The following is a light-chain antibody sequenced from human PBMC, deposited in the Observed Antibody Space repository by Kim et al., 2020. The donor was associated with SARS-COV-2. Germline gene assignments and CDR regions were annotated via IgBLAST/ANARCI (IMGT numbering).Light chain of an antibody. Sequence: PGKTARLSWGGKSVGSKSVPWYQKKSGQAPVLVICYDSDRPSGIPERFSGSNSGNTATLTISRVEAGDEADYYCQVWDSSSDHRVVFGGGTQLTVL. CDR1: SVGSKS. CDR2: YDS. CDR3: QVWDSSSDHRVV. J-gene: IGLJ2*01. V-gene: IGLV3-21*04.